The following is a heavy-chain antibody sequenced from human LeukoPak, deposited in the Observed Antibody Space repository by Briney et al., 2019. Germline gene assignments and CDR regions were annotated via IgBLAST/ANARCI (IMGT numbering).Heavy chain of an antibody. D-gene: IGHD6-13*01. CDR3: ARSAYSSSWYLIYYFDY. Sequence: GESLKISCKGSGYSFTNYWIGWVRPMPGKGLEWMGIIYPGDSDTRYSPSFQGQVTISADKSISTAYLQWSSLKASDTAMYYCARSAYSSSWYLIYYFDYWGQGTLVTVSS. CDR1: GYSFTNYW. CDR2: IYPGDSDT. V-gene: IGHV5-51*01. J-gene: IGHJ4*02.